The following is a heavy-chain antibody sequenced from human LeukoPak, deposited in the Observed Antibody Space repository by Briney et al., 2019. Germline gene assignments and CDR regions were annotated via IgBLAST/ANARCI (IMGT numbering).Heavy chain of an antibody. J-gene: IGHJ6*02. D-gene: IGHD2-2*01. CDR3: AREASSTSHNGMDV. V-gene: IGHV1-69*04. CDR2: IIPILGIA. CDR1: RGTFSSYA. Sequence: GASVKVSCKASRGTFSSYAISWVRQAPGQGLEWMGRIIPILGIANYAQKFQGKFTITADKSTSTAYMELSSLRSEDTAVYYCAREASSTSHNGMDVWGQGTTVTVSS.